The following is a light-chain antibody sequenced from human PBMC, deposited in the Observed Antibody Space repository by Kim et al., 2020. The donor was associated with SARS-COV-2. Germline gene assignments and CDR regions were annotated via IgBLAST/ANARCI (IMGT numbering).Light chain of an antibody. CDR3: QAWDSSTNV. CDR1: KLGDKY. V-gene: IGLV3-1*01. CDR2: QDS. J-gene: IGLJ1*01. Sequence: VSPGQTASITCSGDKLGDKYACWYQQKPGQSPVLVIYQDSKRPSGIPERFSGSNSGNTATLTISGTQAMDEADYYCQAWDSSTNVFGTGTKVT.